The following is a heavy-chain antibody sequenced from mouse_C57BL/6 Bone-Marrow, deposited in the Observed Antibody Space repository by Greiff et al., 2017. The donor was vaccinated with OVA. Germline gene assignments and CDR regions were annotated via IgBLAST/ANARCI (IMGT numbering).Heavy chain of an antibody. Sequence: QVQLKESGAELVKPGASVKLSCKASGYTFTEYTIHWVKQRSGQGLEWIGWFYPGSGSIKYNEKFKGKATLTVAKSSSTAYMELRSLTSDDSAVYYCAREALLRAWFAYWGQGTLVTVSA. V-gene: IGHV1-62-2*01. CDR2: FYPGSGSI. J-gene: IGHJ3*01. D-gene: IGHD1-2*01. CDR3: AREALLRAWFAY. CDR1: GYTFTEYT.